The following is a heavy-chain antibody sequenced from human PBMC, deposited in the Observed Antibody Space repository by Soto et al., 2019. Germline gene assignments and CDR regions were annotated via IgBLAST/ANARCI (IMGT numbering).Heavy chain of an antibody. Sequence: EASVKVSCKASGYTFASYGISWVRQAPGQGLEWMGWISAYNGNTKYAQKLQGRDNKNTDTNTSTAYMELRSLRYDDTAVYYCARDAGVSGELYYWGQGTLVTVSS. D-gene: IGHD1-7*01. CDR2: ISAYNGNT. CDR3: ARDAGVSGELYY. CDR1: GYTFASYG. V-gene: IGHV1-18*01. J-gene: IGHJ4*02.